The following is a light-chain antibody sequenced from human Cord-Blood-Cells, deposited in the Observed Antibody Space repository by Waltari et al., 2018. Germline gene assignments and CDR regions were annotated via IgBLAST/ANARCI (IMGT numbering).Light chain of an antibody. V-gene: IGKV4-1*01. CDR3: QQYYSTPRT. J-gene: IGKJ1*01. CDR2: CAS. Sequence: DIVMTQSPDSLAVSLGERATINCKSSQSVLYSSNNKNFLAWYQQKPGRPPKLLIYCASTRESGVPNRFSGGGSGTDFTLTISSLQAEDVAVYYCQQYYSTPRTFGQGTKVEIK. CDR1: QSVLYSSNNKNF.